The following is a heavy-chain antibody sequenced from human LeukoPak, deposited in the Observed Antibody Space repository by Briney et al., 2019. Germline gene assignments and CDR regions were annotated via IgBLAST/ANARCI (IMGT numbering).Heavy chain of an antibody. CDR3: ASSPPTGTTWYFDL. V-gene: IGHV3-64*01. D-gene: IGHD1-7*01. CDR1: GFTFSSYA. Sequence: PGVSLRLSCAASGFTFSSYAMHWVRQAPGQGLEYVSAISSNGGSTYYANSVKGRFTISRGNSKNTLYLQMGSLRIDDMAVYYCASSPPTGTTWYFDLWGRGTLVTVSS. J-gene: IGHJ2*01. CDR2: ISSNGGST.